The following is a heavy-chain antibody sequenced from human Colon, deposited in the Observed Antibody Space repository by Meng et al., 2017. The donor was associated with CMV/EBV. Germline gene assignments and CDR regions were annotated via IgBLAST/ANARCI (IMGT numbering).Heavy chain of an antibody. Sequence: ASVKVSCKASGYTFTSYYMHWVRQAPGQGLEWMGIINPSGGSTSYAQKFQGRVTITRNTSISTAYMELSSLRSEDTAVYYCARAELRFLEWLYFGDAGNYYYGMDVWGQGTTVTVSS. D-gene: IGHD3-3*01. CDR2: INPSGGST. V-gene: IGHV1-46*01. CDR1: GYTFTSYY. J-gene: IGHJ6*02. CDR3: ARAELRFLEWLYFGDAGNYYYGMDV.